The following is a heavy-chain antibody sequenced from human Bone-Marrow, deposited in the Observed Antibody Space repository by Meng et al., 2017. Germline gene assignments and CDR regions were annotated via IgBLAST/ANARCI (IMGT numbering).Heavy chain of an antibody. CDR2: IYYSGST. V-gene: IGHV4-59*01. J-gene: IGHJ4*02. CDR3: ARALVGANDY. CDR1: GGSISSYY. D-gene: IGHD1-26*01. Sequence: GSLRLSCTVSGGSISSYYWSWIRQPPGKGLEWIGYIYYSGSTNYNPSLKSRVTISVDTSKNQFSLKLSSVTAADTAVYYCARALVGANDYWGQGTLVIVSS.